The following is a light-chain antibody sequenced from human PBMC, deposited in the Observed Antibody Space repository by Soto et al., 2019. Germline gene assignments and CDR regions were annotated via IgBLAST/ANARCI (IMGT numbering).Light chain of an antibody. CDR1: QSVGTY. CDR3: QQYVSIPLT. CDR2: GAS. V-gene: IGKV3-20*01. Sequence: EIVVTQSRRTLSLSPGERATLSCRASQSVGTYLAWYQQKPGQAPRLPIYGASSRATGSPDRFSGSGAGTDVTLTISRLEPEDSEVDECQQYVSIPLTFGGGTKVDIK. J-gene: IGKJ4*01.